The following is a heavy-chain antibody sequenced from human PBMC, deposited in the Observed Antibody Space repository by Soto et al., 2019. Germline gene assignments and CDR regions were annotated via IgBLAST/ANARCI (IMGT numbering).Heavy chain of an antibody. CDR1: GFTFSSHA. D-gene: IGHD4-17*01. V-gene: IGHV3-30-3*01. CDR2: ISYDGSNK. J-gene: IGHJ3*02. CDR3: ARSYGALYAFDI. Sequence: SLRLSCAASGFTFSSHAMHWVRQAPGKGLEWVAVISYDGSNKYYADSVKGRFTISRDNSKNTLYLQMNSLRAEDTAEYYCARSYGALYAFDIWGQGTMVTVSS.